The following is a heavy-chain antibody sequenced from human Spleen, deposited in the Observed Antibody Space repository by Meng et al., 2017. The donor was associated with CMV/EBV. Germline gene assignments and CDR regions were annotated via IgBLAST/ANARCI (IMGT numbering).Heavy chain of an antibody. D-gene: IGHD2-2*01. CDR2: MKQDGSEK. V-gene: IGHV3-7*01. CDR3: ARELSDIVVVSARYFEY. Sequence: MSGVRQATGKELEGVANMKQDGSEKNYVDSVKGRFTITRDNAKNSMYLQMNSLRAEDTAVYYCARELSDIVVVSARYFEYWGQGTLVTVSS. J-gene: IGHJ4*01.